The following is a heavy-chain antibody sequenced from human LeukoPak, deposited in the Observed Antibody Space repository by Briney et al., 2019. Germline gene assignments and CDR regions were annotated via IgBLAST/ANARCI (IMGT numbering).Heavy chain of an antibody. J-gene: IGHJ4*02. CDR1: GYTFTDHY. V-gene: IGHV1-2*02. CDR3: ARSTLIMIRGAVDY. CDR2: INPQRGST. D-gene: IGHD3-10*01. Sequence: ASVTVSCKTSGYTFTDHYIHWIRQTPRRGLEWLGWINPQRGSTDSAQNFQGRLTMTRDTSINTAYMELFSLTSDDTAIYYCARSTLIMIRGAVDYWGQGSLVAVSS.